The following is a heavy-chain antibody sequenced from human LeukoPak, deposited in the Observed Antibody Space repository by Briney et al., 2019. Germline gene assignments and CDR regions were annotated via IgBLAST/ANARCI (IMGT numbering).Heavy chain of an antibody. Sequence: GASVKVSCKASGGTFSSYTISWVRQAPGQGLEWMGRSIPILGIANYAQKFQGRVTITADKYTSTAYMELSSLRSEDTAVYYCARDPKLLWFGEALGYYYGMDVWGQGTTVTVSS. J-gene: IGHJ6*02. CDR1: GGTFSSYT. CDR3: ARDPKLLWFGEALGYYYGMDV. V-gene: IGHV1-69*04. CDR2: SIPILGIA. D-gene: IGHD3-10*01.